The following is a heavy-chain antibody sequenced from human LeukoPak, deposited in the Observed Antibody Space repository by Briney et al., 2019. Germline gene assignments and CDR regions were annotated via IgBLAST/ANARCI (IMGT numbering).Heavy chain of an antibody. V-gene: IGHV3-48*03. CDR2: ISSSGSTI. CDR1: GFTFSSYE. Sequence: PGGSLRLSCAASGFTFSSYEMNWVRQAPGKGVEGVSYISSSGSTIYYADTVKGRFTISRENAKNSLYLQMNSLRADDTAVYYCAELGITMIGGVWGKGTTVTISS. D-gene: IGHD3-10*02. CDR3: AELGITMIGGV. J-gene: IGHJ6*04.